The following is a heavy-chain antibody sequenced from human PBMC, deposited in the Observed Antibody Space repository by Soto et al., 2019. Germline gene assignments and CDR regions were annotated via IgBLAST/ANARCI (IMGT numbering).Heavy chain of an antibody. CDR3: ASPTHIIAARSHYGLDV. CDR1: GFGFTSDW. D-gene: IGHD6-6*01. CDR2: IYPGDSDT. J-gene: IGHJ6*02. V-gene: IGHV5-51*01. Sequence: GESLKISCQFSGFGFTSDWIAWVRQMPGKGLEWMGIIYPGDSDTRYSLSFQGQVTISADKSTRNACPQWSSLQAAVTPMYYCASPTHIIAARSHYGLDVWGQGTTVTVSS.